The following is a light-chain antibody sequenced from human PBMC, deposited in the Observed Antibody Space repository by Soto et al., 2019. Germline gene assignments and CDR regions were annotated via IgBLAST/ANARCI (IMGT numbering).Light chain of an antibody. J-gene: IGLJ1*01. CDR1: SSNIGAGYD. V-gene: IGLV1-40*01. CDR2: GNS. Sequence: QSVLTQPPSVSGAPGQRVTISCTGSSSNIGAGYDVHWYQQLPGTAPKLLIYGNSNRPSGVPDRFSGSKSGTSASLAITGLQAEDEADYYCQSYASSLSVFGTGTKLTVL. CDR3: QSYASSLSV.